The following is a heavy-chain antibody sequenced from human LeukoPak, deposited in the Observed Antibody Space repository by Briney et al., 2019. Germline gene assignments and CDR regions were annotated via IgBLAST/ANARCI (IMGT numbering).Heavy chain of an antibody. CDR1: GYSISSGYY. CDR3: ARAIGAGRAFDY. Sequence: SETLSLTCAVSGYSISSGYYWGWIRQPPGKGLGLIGSIFHSGSPYYNPSLKSRVTISVDTSKTQFSLKLTSVTAADTAVYYCARAIGAGRAFDYWGQGTLVTVSS. V-gene: IGHV4-38-2*01. J-gene: IGHJ4*02. D-gene: IGHD3-22*01. CDR2: IFHSGSP.